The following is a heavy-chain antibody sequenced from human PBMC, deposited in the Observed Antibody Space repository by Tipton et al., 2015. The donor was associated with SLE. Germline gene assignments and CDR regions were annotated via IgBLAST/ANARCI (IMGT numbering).Heavy chain of an antibody. J-gene: IGHJ4*02. Sequence: SLRLSCTTSGFTFADYGLSWVRQAPGKGLEWVGFIGVKAYGETTQYAASVKGRFTISRDDSQSIAYLQMNSLKAEDTGLYYCATLNDAFDYWGLGTPVTVSS. D-gene: IGHD1-1*01. CDR2: IGVKAYGETT. V-gene: IGHV3-49*04. CDR1: GFTFADYG. CDR3: ATLNDAFDY.